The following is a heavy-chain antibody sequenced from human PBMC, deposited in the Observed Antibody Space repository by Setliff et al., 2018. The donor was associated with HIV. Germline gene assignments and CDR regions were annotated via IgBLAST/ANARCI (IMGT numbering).Heavy chain of an antibody. J-gene: IGHJ3*02. V-gene: IGHV3-66*02. D-gene: IGHD3-3*01. CDR1: GVTVSINY. CDR3: ARGRTIFGVPVPGGAFDI. Sequence: GGSLRLSCAVSGVTVSINYMSWVRQAPGKGLEWVSIIYIGGSTFYTDSVKGRFTISRDNSKNTLYLQMNSLRAEDTAVYYCARGRTIFGVPVPGGAFDIWGQGTMVTVSS. CDR2: IYIGGST.